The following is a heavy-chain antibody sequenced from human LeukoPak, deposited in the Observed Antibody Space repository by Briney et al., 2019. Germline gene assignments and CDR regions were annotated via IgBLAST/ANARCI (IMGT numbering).Heavy chain of an antibody. J-gene: IGHJ4*02. CDR3: ARERRAAASD. CDR1: GFTVSSNY. CDR2: IYSGGNT. V-gene: IGHV3-66*01. D-gene: IGHD6-13*01. Sequence: GGSLRLSCAASGFTVSSNYMSWVRQAPGKGLEWVSVIYSGGNTYYADSVKGRFTISRDNSKNTLYLQMNSLRAEDTAVYYCARERRAAASDWGQGTLVTVSS.